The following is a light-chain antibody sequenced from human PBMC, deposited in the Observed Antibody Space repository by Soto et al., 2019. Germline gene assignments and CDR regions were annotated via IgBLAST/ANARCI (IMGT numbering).Light chain of an antibody. CDR1: SGDVGGYNY. J-gene: IGLJ3*02. V-gene: IGLV2-8*01. Sequence: QSVLTQPPSASGSPGQSVTISCTGTSGDVGGYNYVSWYQQKAGKAPKLMIYEITKRPSGVPDRFSGSKSGNTASLTVSGLQAEDEADYYCSSYSGSKNLVFGGGTKLTVL. CDR3: SSYSGSKNLV. CDR2: EIT.